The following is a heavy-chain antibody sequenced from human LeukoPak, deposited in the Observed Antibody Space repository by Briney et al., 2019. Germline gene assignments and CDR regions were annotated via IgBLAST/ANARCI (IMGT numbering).Heavy chain of an antibody. V-gene: IGHV3-7*01. J-gene: IGHJ4*02. CDR1: GFTFGSQL. D-gene: IGHD6-13*01. Sequence: GGSLRLSCAASGFTFGSQLMTWVRQAPGKGLEWVANIYPDGREKYYAAAVKGRFTISRDNAKNSLDLQMNSLRAEDMAVYYCASERPSSSWYDYWGQGTLVTVSS. CDR2: IYPDGREK. CDR3: ASERPSSSWYDY.